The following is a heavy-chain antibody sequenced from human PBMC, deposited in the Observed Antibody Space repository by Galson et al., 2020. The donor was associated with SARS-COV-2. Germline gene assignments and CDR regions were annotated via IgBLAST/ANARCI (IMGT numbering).Heavy chain of an antibody. Sequence: GESLKIFCKGSGYSFTSYWIAWVRQMPGKGLEWMGVVYPADSETTYSPSFQGQVTISADKSITTAYLQWSSLKASDTAIYYCARDYGSGSPDAFDIWGQGTMVTVSS. V-gene: IGHV5-51*01. CDR2: VYPADSET. CDR1: GYSFTSYW. CDR3: ARDYGSGSPDAFDI. J-gene: IGHJ3*02. D-gene: IGHD3-10*01.